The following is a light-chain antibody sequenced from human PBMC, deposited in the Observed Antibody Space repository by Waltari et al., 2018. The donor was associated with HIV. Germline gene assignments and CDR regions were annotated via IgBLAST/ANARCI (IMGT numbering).Light chain of an antibody. CDR3: NSRDIHGDHYGF. CDR1: ILRGCN. CDR2: NSH. Sequence: SSGLTQDPSVSVALGQTVTITCRRDILRGCNASWSQQRTGQAPTRVIFNSHVRPSGIPDRFSGSASGDTASLTITEAQAEDEADYYCNSRDIHGDHYGFFGGGTRRTV. V-gene: IGLV3-19*01. J-gene: IGLJ2*01.